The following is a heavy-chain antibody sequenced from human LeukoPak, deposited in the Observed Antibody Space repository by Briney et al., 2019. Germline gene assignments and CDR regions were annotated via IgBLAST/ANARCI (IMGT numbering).Heavy chain of an antibody. D-gene: IGHD5-24*01. J-gene: IGHJ4*02. V-gene: IGHV4-59*01. CDR1: GGSISSYY. CDR3: AREGDGYIDY. Sequence: PSQTLSLTCTVSGGSISSYYWSWIRQPPGKGLEWIGYIYYSGSTNYNPSLKSRVTISVDTSKNQFSLKLSSVTAADTAVYYCAREGDGYIDYWGQGTLVTVSS. CDR2: IYYSGST.